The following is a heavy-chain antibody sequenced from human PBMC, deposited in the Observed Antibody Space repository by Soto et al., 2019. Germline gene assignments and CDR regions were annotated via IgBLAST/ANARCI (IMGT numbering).Heavy chain of an antibody. CDR1: GFTFDDYG. V-gene: IGHV3-20*04. D-gene: IGHD3-10*01. CDR3: ARDVRWFGELSC. CDR2: INWNGGSK. J-gene: IGHJ4*02. Sequence: GVSLRLSCAASGFTFDDYGMSWVRQAPGKGLEWVSGINWNGGSKGYADSVKGRFTISRDNAKNSLYLQMNSLRAEDTALYYCARDVRWFGELSCWGQGTLVTVSS.